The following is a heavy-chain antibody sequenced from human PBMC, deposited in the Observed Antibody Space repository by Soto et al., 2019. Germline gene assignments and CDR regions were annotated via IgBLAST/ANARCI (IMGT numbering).Heavy chain of an antibody. CDR3: ARHDDCSRSPCSTGRWFDP. Sequence: QVQLQESGPGLVKPSETLSLTCTVSGGSISSYYWSWIRQPPGQGLEWIGYIYYSGSTNYNPSLKSRVSFSLDTSKSQVSLKLRSVTSADTAVYYCARHDDCSRSPCSTGRWFDPWGQGTVVTVSS. CDR2: IYYSGST. CDR1: GGSISSYY. D-gene: IGHD2-15*01. V-gene: IGHV4-59*08. J-gene: IGHJ5*02.